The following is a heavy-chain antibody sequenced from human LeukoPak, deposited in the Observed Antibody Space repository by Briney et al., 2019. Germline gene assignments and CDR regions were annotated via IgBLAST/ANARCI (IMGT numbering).Heavy chain of an antibody. CDR3: ARRNFYDNKGYSPELRY. J-gene: IGHJ4*02. Sequence: GASVKVSCKASGGTLSSYAISWVRQAPGKGLEWMGWISAYNGNTNYAQKLQGRVTMTPDTSTSTAYMELSRLTSDDTAVYYCARRNFYDNKGYSPELRYWGQGTLVTGSS. D-gene: IGHD3-10*01. CDR2: ISAYNGNT. CDR1: GGTLSSYA. V-gene: IGHV1-18*01.